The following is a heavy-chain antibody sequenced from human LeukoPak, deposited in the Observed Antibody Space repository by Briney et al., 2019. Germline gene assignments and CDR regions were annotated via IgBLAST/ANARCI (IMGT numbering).Heavy chain of an antibody. CDR3: ATEGRGGDGMDV. CDR1: GITLSESS. D-gene: IGHD2-21*01. V-gene: IGHV1-24*01. J-gene: IGHJ6*02. Sequence: APVKVSCKVSGITLSESSMHWVRQARGQGLEWMGGLDPEDGETIYAQKFQGRVTMTEDRSTDTAYMELSSLRSEDTAVYYCATEGRGGDGMDVWGQGTTVTVSS. CDR2: LDPEDGET.